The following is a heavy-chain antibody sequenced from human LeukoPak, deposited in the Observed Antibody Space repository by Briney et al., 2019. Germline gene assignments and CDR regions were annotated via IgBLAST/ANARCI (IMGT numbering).Heavy chain of an antibody. CDR1: GGSISSGGYY. CDR2: IYHSGST. CDR3: ARSFRDFWSGYVDY. V-gene: IGHV4-30-2*01. Sequence: SETLSLTCTVSGGSISSGGYYWSWIRQPPGKGLEWIGYIYHSGSTYYNPSLKSRVTISVDRSKNQFSLKLSSVTVADTAVYYCARSFRDFWSGYVDYWGQGTLVTVSS. J-gene: IGHJ4*02. D-gene: IGHD3-3*01.